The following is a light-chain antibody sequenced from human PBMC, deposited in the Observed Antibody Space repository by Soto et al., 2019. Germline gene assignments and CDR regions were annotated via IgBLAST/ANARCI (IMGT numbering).Light chain of an antibody. J-gene: IGKJ5*01. CDR3: QQYKSYPIT. V-gene: IGKV1D-16*01. Sequence: DIQMTQSPSSLSASVGDRVTITCRASQDIGNWLAWFQQKPGKAPKSLIYTASNLHSGVPSRFSDSGSGTDFTLTISGLQSEDFATYYCQQYKSYPITFGQGTRLEIK. CDR1: QDIGNW. CDR2: TAS.